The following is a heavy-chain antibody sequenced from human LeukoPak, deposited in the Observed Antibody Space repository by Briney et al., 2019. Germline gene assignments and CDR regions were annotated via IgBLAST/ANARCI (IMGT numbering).Heavy chain of an antibody. CDR3: ARSIAVAGTGIDY. V-gene: IGHV4-59*01. Sequence: PSETLSLTCTVSGGSISSYYWNWIRQPPGKGLEWIGYIYYSGSTNYNPSLNSRVTISVDTSKNQFSLKLSSVTAADTAVYYCARSIAVAGTGIDYWGQGTLVTVSS. J-gene: IGHJ4*02. D-gene: IGHD6-19*01. CDR1: GGSISSYY. CDR2: IYYSGST.